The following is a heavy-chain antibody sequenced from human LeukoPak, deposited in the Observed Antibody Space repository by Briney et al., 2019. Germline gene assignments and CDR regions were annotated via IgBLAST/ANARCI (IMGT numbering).Heavy chain of an antibody. D-gene: IGHD3-22*01. CDR2: INHSGST. Sequence: SETLSLTCAVYGGSFSGYYWSWIRQPPGKGLEWIGEINHSGSTNYDPSLKSRVTTSVDTSKNQFSLKLSSVTAADTAVYYCARHGARRYYYDSSGYYYFDYWGQGTLVTVSS. J-gene: IGHJ4*02. CDR1: GGSFSGYY. V-gene: IGHV4-34*01. CDR3: ARHGARRYYYDSSGYYYFDY.